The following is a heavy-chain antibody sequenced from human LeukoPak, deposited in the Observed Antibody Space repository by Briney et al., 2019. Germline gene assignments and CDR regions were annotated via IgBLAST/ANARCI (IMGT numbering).Heavy chain of an antibody. CDR2: IYYSGST. CDR1: GDSITTKS. V-gene: IGHV4-59*01. Sequence: PSETLSLTCTVSGDSITTKSWSWIRQPPGKGLEWIGYIYYSGSTNYNPSLKSRVTISVDTSKNQFSLKLSSVTAADTAVYYCARIKFSAGWYKGYFDLWGRGTLVTVSS. D-gene: IGHD6-19*01. CDR3: ARIKFSAGWYKGYFDL. J-gene: IGHJ2*01.